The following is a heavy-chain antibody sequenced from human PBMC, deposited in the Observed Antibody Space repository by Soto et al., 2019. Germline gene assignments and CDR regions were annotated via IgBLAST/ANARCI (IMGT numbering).Heavy chain of an antibody. CDR3: ARVYSDYGDFVSFDY. Sequence: PSETLSLTCTVSGGSISSYYWSWIRQPPGKGLEWIGYIYYSGSTNYNPSLKSRVTISVDTSKNQFSLKLSSVTAADTAVYYCARVYSDYGDFVSFDYWGQGTLVTVSS. J-gene: IGHJ4*02. CDR2: IYYSGST. D-gene: IGHD4-17*01. V-gene: IGHV4-59*01. CDR1: GGSISSYY.